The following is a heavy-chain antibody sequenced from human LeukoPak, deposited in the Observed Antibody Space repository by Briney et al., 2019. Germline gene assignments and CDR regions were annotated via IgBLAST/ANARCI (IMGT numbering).Heavy chain of an antibody. CDR2: ISSTGSHI. D-gene: IGHD2-8*02. V-gene: IGHV3-21*04. Sequence: EVQLVECGGGLVQPGGSLRLSCAASGFTFSSYSMYWVRQAPGKGLDWVSSISSTGSHIYYADSVKGRFTISRDNAKNSLYLQMNSPRAEDTALYYCARESQYDTGGLDYWGQGSLVTVSS. CDR3: ARESQYDTGGLDY. CDR1: GFTFSSYS. J-gene: IGHJ4*02.